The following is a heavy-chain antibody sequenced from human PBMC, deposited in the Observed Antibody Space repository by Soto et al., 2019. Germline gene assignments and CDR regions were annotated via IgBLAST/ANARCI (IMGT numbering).Heavy chain of an antibody. D-gene: IGHD6-13*01. CDR3: ARDSAAAGTWYFDY. CDR1: GGSIGSGNW. J-gene: IGHJ4*02. V-gene: IGHV4-4*02. CDR2: IYHSGST. Sequence: SETLSLGCAVSGGSIGSGNWWRWVRQPPGKWLEWIGEIYHSGSTHHNPSLKSRVTLSADKSKHQFSLKLGSVTAADTAVYYCARDSAAAGTWYFDYWGQGTLVTVS.